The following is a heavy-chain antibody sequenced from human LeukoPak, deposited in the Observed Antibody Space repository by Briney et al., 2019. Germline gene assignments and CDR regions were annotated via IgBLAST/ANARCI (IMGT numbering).Heavy chain of an antibody. D-gene: IGHD3-10*01. CDR3: AKQYYGSGSYCVRFDY. CDR1: GFTFSNYG. CDR2: ISGSGGST. Sequence: GGSLRLSCAASGFTFSNYGMSWVRQAPGKGLEWVSVISGSGGSTYYADSMKGRFTISRDNSKNTLYLQMNSLRAEDTAVYYCAKQYYGSGSYCVRFDYWGQGTLVTVSS. J-gene: IGHJ4*02. V-gene: IGHV3-23*01.